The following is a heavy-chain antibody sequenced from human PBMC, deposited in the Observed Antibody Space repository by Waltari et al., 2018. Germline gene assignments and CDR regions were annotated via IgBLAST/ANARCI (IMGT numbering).Heavy chain of an antibody. CDR2: IYTSGST. D-gene: IGHD3-22*01. J-gene: IGHJ4*02. V-gene: IGHV4-61*02. Sequence: QVQLQESGPGLVKPSETLSLTCAVSGGSISSGSSYWSWLRQPAGKGLEWIGRIYTSGSTNYNPSLKSRVTISVDTSKNQFSLKLSSVTAADTAVYYCARQWFAFDYWGQGTLVTVSS. CDR1: GGSISSGSSY. CDR3: ARQWFAFDY.